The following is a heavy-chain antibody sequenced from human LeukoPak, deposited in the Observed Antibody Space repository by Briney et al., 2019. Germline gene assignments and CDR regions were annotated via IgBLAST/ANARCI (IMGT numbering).Heavy chain of an antibody. V-gene: IGHV3-21*01. D-gene: IGHD3-10*02. Sequence: AGGSLRLSCAASGFSFSSYNMNWVRQTPGKGLEWVSSITSSSTYTFYADSVKGRFTISRDNAKNSLYLQMNSLRAEDTAVYYCARGLCSSWGQGTLVTVSS. CDR2: ITSSSTYT. J-gene: IGHJ5*02. CDR1: GFSFSSYN. CDR3: ARGLCSS.